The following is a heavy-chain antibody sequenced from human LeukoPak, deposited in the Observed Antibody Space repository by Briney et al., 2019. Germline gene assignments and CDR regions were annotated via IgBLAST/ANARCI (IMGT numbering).Heavy chain of an antibody. CDR1: GGSFSGYY. V-gene: IGHV4-34*01. J-gene: IGHJ3*02. D-gene: IGHD3-22*01. CDR3: ARHAGTYYYDSSGYDNAFDI. CDR2: INHSGST. Sequence: SETLSLTCAVYGGSFSGYYWSWIRQPPGKGLEWIGEINHSGSTYYNPSLKSRVTISVDTSKNQFSLKLSSVTAADTAVYYCARHAGTYYYDSSGYDNAFDIWGQGTMVTVSS.